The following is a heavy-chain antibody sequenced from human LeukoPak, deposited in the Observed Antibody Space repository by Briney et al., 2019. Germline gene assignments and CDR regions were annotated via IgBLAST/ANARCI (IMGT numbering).Heavy chain of an antibody. CDR3: ATPWGPDTSAFRWGRDGMDV. CDR1: GLTFNNYA. D-gene: IGHD3-16*01. Sequence: GGSLRLSCAVSGLTFNNYAMSWVRQAPGKGLEWVSAISKSGDHTYYAASAKGRFTIYRDNSKNTQYLQMNSLRAEDTAVYYCATPWGPDTSAFRWGRDGMDVWGQGATVTVSS. V-gene: IGHV3-23*01. J-gene: IGHJ6*02. CDR2: ISKSGDHT.